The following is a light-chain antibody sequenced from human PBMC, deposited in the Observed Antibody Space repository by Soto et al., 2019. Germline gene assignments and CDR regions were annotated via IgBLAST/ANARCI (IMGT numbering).Light chain of an antibody. CDR3: QQVNGYPHT. Sequence: DVQLTQSPSFLPASVGDRVTITCRASQDISSHLAWYQQIPGKGPKLLIYAASTLQSGVPSRFSGSGSGTEFTLAISSLQSEDFATYHCQQVNGYPHTFGQGTKLEIK. J-gene: IGKJ2*01. V-gene: IGKV1-9*01. CDR2: AAS. CDR1: QDISSH.